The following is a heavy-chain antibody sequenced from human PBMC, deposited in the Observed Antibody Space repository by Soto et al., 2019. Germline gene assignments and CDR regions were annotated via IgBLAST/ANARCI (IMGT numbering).Heavy chain of an antibody. CDR3: ARMKVDSYQCYYAMDV. CDR2: IFSDNER. J-gene: IGHJ6*02. V-gene: IGHV2-26*01. D-gene: IGHD3-9*01. CDR1: GFLLTTGKMG. Sequence: QVTLKESGPALVKPTETLTLTCTVSGFLLTTGKMGVSWIRQPPGKALEWLAHIFSDNERSYSTSLQGRLTISKDTSGSQVVLSMTNVDPVDTATYYCARMKVDSYQCYYAMDVWGQGTTVTVSS.